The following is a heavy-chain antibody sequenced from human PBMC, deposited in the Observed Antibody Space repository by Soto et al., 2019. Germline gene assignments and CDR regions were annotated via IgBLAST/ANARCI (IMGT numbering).Heavy chain of an antibody. Sequence: QVQLQESGPGLVKPSGTLSLTCAVSGGSISSSNWWSWVRQPPGKGLEWIGEIYHSGSTNYNPSLKSRVXIXVNXSKNQFSLKLSSVTAADTAVYYCARVSAAGTYFDYWGQGTLVTVSS. D-gene: IGHD6-13*01. CDR3: ARVSAAGTYFDY. CDR2: IYHSGST. V-gene: IGHV4-4*02. CDR1: GGSISSSNW. J-gene: IGHJ4*02.